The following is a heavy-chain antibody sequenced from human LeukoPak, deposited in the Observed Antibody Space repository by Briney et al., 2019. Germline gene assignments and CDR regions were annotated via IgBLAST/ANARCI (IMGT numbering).Heavy chain of an antibody. V-gene: IGHV3-48*02. CDR2: ITTSSSTI. J-gene: IGHJ4*02. D-gene: IGHD4-17*01. CDR3: ARGLRQPDY. CDR1: RFTFSSSG. Sequence: GGSLRLSCAASRFTFSSSGMNWVRQAPGKGLEWVSHITTSSSTIYYADSVKGRFTISRDNAKNSLFLQMNSLRDEDTAVYYCARGLRQPDYWGQGTLVTVSS.